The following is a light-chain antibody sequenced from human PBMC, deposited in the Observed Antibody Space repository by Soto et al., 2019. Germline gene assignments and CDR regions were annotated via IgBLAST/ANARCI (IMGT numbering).Light chain of an antibody. Sequence: IVLTQSPATLSLSPGETATLGCKASEPIKTFYFGWYQHKPGQAPRLLIYGASTRATGIPARFSGSGSGTEFTLTISSLQSEDSAVYYCQQYNTWPPITFGQGTRLEIK. CDR1: EPIKTFY. CDR2: GAS. CDR3: QQYNTWPPIT. V-gene: IGKV3-15*01. J-gene: IGKJ5*01.